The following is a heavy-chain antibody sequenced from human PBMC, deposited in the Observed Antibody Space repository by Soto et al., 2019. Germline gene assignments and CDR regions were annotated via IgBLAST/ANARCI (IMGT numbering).Heavy chain of an antibody. D-gene: IGHD6-13*01. CDR1: GFTFSNFA. CDR2: ISFDGRND. V-gene: IGHV3-30*04. J-gene: IGHJ4*03. Sequence: PGGSLRLSCAASGFTFSNFALHWVRQAPGKGLEWVAGISFDGRNDYYGHSVKGRFTISRDDPQDTLYLQMLSLRTEETDVYYCARDESSSYYGFFDHWGKGIPLNVSS. CDR3: ARDESSSYYGFFDH.